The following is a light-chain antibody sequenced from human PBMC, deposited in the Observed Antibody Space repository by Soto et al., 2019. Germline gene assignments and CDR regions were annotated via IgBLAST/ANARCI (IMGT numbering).Light chain of an antibody. CDR2: DNN. CDR1: SSNIGNNY. J-gene: IGLJ2*01. CDR3: AAWDTSLSVYVV. Sequence: QAVVTQPPSVSAAPGQKVTISCSGSSSNIGNNYVSWYQQLPGTVPKLLIYDNNKRPSGIPDRFSGSKSGTSATLGITGLXXGDXADYYCAAWDTSLSVYVVFGGGTKLTVL. V-gene: IGLV1-51*01.